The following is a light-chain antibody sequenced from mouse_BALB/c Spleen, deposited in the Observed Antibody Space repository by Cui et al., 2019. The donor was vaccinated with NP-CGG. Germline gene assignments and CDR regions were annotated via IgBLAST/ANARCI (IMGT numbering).Light chain of an antibody. CDR2: STN. CDR1: TGAVTTSNY. CDR3: TLWYSNHWV. J-gene: IGLJ1*01. Sequence: QAVVTQESAPTISPGETVTLTCRSSTGAVTTSNYANWVQEKPDHLFTGLIGSTNNRAPGVPARFSGSLIGDKAALTITGAQTEDEAIYFCTLWYSNHWVFGGGTKLTVL. V-gene: IGLV1*01.